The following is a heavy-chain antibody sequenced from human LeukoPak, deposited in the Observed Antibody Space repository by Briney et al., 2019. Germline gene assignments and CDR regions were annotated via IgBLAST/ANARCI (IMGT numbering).Heavy chain of an antibody. V-gene: IGHV3-7*01. CDR1: GFTFSSYW. CDR2: INQDGSQN. Sequence: GGSLRLSCAASGFTFSSYWMSWVRQAPGRGLEWVGNINQDGSQNSSVDSVKGRFTISRDNAKNSLYLQMNSLGAEDTALYYCAREVTASSFDILGQETMVTVSS. CDR3: AREVTASSFDI. J-gene: IGHJ3*02. D-gene: IGHD2-21*02.